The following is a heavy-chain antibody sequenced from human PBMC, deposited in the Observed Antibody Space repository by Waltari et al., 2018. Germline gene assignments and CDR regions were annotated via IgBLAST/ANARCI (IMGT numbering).Heavy chain of an antibody. Sequence: EVQLVESGGVVVQPGGSLRLSGAASGFTFDEYTMTWVRQAPGKSLEWVSLISWDGGSTYYADSVKGRFTISRDNSKNSLYLQMNSLRTEDTALYYCAKDIRPLGSHDAFDIWGQGTMVTVSS. CDR2: ISWDGGST. CDR1: GFTFDEYT. CDR3: AKDIRPLGSHDAFDI. V-gene: IGHV3-43*01. J-gene: IGHJ3*02. D-gene: IGHD3-16*01.